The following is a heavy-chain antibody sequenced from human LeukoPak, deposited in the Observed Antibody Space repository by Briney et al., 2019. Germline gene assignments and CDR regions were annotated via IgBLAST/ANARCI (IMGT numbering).Heavy chain of an antibody. Sequence: GGSLRLSCTASGFTFGDYAMSWVRQAPGKGLEWVGFIRSKAYGGTTEYAASVKGRITISRDDSKSIAYLQMNSLKTEGTAVYYCTSFQGYGDYYYYGMDVWGQGTTVTVSS. CDR2: IRSKAYGGTT. CDR1: GFTFGDYA. J-gene: IGHJ6*02. V-gene: IGHV3-49*04. CDR3: TSFQGYGDYYYYGMDV. D-gene: IGHD4-17*01.